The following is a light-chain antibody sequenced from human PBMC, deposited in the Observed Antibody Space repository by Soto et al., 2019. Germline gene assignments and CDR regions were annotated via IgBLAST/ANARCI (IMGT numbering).Light chain of an antibody. CDR3: AAWDDSLSGPDVV. CDR1: SSNIGSNY. V-gene: IGLV1-47*01. J-gene: IGLJ2*01. Sequence: QSVLTQPPSASGTPGQRVTISCSGSSSNIGSNYVYWYQQLPGTAPKLHIYRNNQRPSGVPDRFSGSKSGTSASLAISGLRSEDEADYYCAAWDDSLSGPDVVFGGGTKVTVL. CDR2: RNN.